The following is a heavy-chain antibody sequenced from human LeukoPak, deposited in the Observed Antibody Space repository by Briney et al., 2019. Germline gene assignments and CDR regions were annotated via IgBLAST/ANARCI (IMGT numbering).Heavy chain of an antibody. J-gene: IGHJ4*02. V-gene: IGHV3-53*01. D-gene: IGHD4-17*01. CDR2: IYSDGST. CDR3: AKGQRFYGEYYFDY. CDR1: EFIVRSNY. Sequence: GGSLRLSCAASEFIVRSNYMSWVRQAPGKGLEWVSVIYSDGSTYYADSVKGRFTISRDNSRNTLYLQMNSLRADDTAVYYCAKGQRFYGEYYFDYWGQGTLVTVSS.